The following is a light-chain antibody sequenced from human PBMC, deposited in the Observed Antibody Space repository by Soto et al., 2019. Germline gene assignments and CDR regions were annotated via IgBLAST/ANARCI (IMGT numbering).Light chain of an antibody. V-gene: IGKV2-30*02. CDR2: RVS. CDR3: MEGTYWPKT. CDR1: QSFVHSDGNTY. J-gene: IGKJ2*01. Sequence: DVVLTQSPLSLPVTLGQPASISCRSSQSFVHSDGNTYLHWFQQRPGQSPRRLIYRVSTRDSGVPDRFSGGESGTDFTLKISRVEAEDVGVYYCMEGTYWPKTFGQGTKLEI.